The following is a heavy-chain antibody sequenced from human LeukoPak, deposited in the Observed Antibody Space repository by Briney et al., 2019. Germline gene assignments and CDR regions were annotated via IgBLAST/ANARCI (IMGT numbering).Heavy chain of an antibody. CDR2: IYSGYST. J-gene: IGHJ4*02. D-gene: IGHD5-24*01. V-gene: IGHV3-53*01. CDR3: AKNRGGYTEYYFDY. CDR1: GFTVSSNY. Sequence: GGSLRLSCAASGFTVSSNYMSWVRQAPGKGLEWVSIIYSGYSTYYADSVKGRFTISRDNSKNTLYLQMNSLRAEDTAVYYCAKNRGGYTEYYFDYWGQGTLVTVSS.